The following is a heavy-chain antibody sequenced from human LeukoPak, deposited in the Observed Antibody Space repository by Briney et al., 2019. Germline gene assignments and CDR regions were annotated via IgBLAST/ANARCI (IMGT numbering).Heavy chain of an antibody. CDR1: GYTFTGYY. D-gene: IGHD3-10*01. CDR3: ARDFYGSGSYYNRDNWFDP. V-gene: IGHV1-2*02. J-gene: IGHJ5*02. CDR2: INPNSGGT. Sequence: ASVKVSCKASGYTFTGYYMHWVRQAPGQGLEWMGWINPNSGGTNYAQKFQGRVTMTRDTSISTAYMELSRLRSDDTAVYYCARDFYGSGSYYNRDNWFDPWGQGTLVTVSS.